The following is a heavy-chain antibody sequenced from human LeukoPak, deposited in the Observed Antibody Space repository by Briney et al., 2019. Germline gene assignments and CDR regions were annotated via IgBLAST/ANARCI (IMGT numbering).Heavy chain of an antibody. V-gene: IGHV4-59*08. J-gene: IGHJ4*02. CDR3: ARQQAAYDILTGYYPYFDY. Sequence: SETLSLTCTVSGYSISSNYYWGWIRQPPGKGLGWIGYIYYSGSTNYNPSLKSRVTISVDTSKNQFSLKLSSVTAADTAVYYCARQQAAYDILTGYYPYFDYWGQGTLVTVSS. D-gene: IGHD3-9*01. CDR2: IYYSGST. CDR1: GYSISSNYY.